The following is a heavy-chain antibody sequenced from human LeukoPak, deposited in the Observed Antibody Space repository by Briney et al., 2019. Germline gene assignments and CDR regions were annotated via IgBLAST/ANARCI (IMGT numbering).Heavy chain of an antibody. CDR1: GGSISSYY. D-gene: IGHD5-12*01. CDR3: ARDDSGYDYFDN. V-gene: IGHV4-59*01. CDR2: IYYSGST. Sequence: SETLSLTCTVSGGSISSYYWSWIRQPPGKGLEWIGYIYYSGSTNYNPSLKSRVTISVDTSKNQLSLKLSSVTAADTAVYYCARDDSGYDYFDNWGQGTLVTVSS. J-gene: IGHJ4*02.